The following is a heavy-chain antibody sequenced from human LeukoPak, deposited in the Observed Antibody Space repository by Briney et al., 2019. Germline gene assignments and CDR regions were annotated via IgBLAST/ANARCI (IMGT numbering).Heavy chain of an antibody. J-gene: IGHJ4*02. CDR2: IYSGGST. Sequence: PGGSLRLSCAASGFTFSSYSMNWVRQAPGKGLEWVSVIYSGGSTYYADSVKGRFTISRDNSKNTLYLQMNSLRAEDTAVYYCARCSGSPLIDPNFDYWGQGTLVTVSS. CDR3: ARCSGSPLIDPNFDY. V-gene: IGHV3-66*01. CDR1: GFTFSSYS. D-gene: IGHD3-10*01.